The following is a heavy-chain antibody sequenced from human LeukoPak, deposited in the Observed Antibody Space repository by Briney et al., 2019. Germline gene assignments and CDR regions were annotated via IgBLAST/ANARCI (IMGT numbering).Heavy chain of an antibody. CDR3: VRWGVAADMQD. V-gene: IGHV3-7*01. J-gene: IGHJ4*02. CDR1: GFTFSSYW. CDR2: INPAGSDT. D-gene: IGHD2-2*01. Sequence: GSPRLSCEASGFTFSSYWMAWVRQAPGKGLEWVANINPAGSDTYYVDSVKGRFTISRDNAKKSTFLQMNSLRVEETALYYCVRWGVAADMQDWGQGTLVTVSS.